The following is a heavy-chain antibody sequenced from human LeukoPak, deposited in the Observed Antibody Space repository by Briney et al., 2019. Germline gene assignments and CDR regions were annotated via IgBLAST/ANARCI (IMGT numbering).Heavy chain of an antibody. CDR1: GGSISSSSYY. Sequence: SETLSLTCTVSGGSISSSSYYWGWIRQPPGKGLEWIGSIYYSGSTYYNPSLKSRVTISVDTSKNQFSLKLSSVTAADTAVYYCASSLRLPYFDYWGQGTLVTVSS. D-gene: IGHD5-12*01. V-gene: IGHV4-39*01. CDR2: IYYSGST. J-gene: IGHJ4*02. CDR3: ASSLRLPYFDY.